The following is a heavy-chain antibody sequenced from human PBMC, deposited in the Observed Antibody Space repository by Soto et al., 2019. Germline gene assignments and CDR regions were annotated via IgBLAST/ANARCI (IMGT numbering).Heavy chain of an antibody. CDR2: IIPIFGTA. CDR1: GGTFSSYA. V-gene: IGHV1-69*13. D-gene: IGHD2-2*01. Sequence: SVKVSCKASGGTFSSYAISWVRQAPGQGLEWMGGIIPIFGTANYAQKFQGRVTITADESTSTAYMELSSLRSEDTAVYYCARERSRRATSNDAFDIWGQGTRVNVAS. J-gene: IGHJ3*02. CDR3: ARERSRRATSNDAFDI.